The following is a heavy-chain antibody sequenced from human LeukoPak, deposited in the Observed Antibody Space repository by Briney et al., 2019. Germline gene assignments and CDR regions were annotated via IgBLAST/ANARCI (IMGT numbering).Heavy chain of an antibody. Sequence: ASVEVSCKASGYTFTSYGISWVRQAPGQGLEWMGWISAYNGNTNYAQKLQGRVTMTTDTSTSTAYMELRSLRSDDTAVYYCAREPPYCSSTSCYNYYYYYGMDVWGQGTTVTVSS. CDR3: AREPPYCSSTSCYNYYYYYGMDV. V-gene: IGHV1-18*01. D-gene: IGHD2-2*02. CDR2: ISAYNGNT. CDR1: GYTFTSYG. J-gene: IGHJ6*02.